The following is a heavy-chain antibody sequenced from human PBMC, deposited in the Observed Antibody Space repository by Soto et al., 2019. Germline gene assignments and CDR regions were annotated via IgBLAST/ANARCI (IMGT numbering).Heavy chain of an antibody. Sequence: EVQRLESGGGLVQPGGSLRLSCAASGFTFSSYAMSWVRQAPGKGMEWVSAISGSGGTTYYADSVKGRFTISRDNSKNTVYLQMDSLRAEDTAVYYCATVPYYDFWSGYYAHCGQGTLVTVSS. V-gene: IGHV3-23*01. CDR3: ATVPYYDFWSGYYAH. J-gene: IGHJ4*02. CDR1: GFTFSSYA. D-gene: IGHD3-3*01. CDR2: ISGSGGTT.